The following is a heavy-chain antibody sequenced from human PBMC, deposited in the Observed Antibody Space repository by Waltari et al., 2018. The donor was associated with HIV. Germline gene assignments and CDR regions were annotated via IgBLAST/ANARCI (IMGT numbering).Heavy chain of an antibody. J-gene: IGHJ4*02. CDR2: SSGDGKNK. Sequence: EVRLVESGGGPVQPGGSLRLSCAASGFTISLYNMNWVRQTPGKGLEGVAYSSGDGKNKYYADSVKGRFIISKDNGQNFLHLQMDRLSVDDSAKYFCAREVTSSKVMNYWGQGTPVIVSS. CDR3: AREVTSSKVMNY. CDR1: GFTISLYN. V-gene: IGHV3-48*03. D-gene: IGHD2-21*02.